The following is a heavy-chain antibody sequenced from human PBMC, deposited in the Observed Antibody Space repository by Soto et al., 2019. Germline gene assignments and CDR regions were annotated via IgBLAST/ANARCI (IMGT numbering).Heavy chain of an antibody. V-gene: IGHV1-8*01. CDR2: MNPNSGNT. Sequence: ASVKVSCKASEYTFTSYDINWVRQATGQGPEWMGWMNPNSGNTGYAQKFQGRVTMTRNTSISTAYMELSSLRSEDTAVYYCARGIGAYYYGSGSYYNGDYYYYGMDVWGQGTTVTVSS. CDR1: EYTFTSYD. CDR3: ARGIGAYYYGSGSYYNGDYYYYGMDV. D-gene: IGHD3-10*01. J-gene: IGHJ6*02.